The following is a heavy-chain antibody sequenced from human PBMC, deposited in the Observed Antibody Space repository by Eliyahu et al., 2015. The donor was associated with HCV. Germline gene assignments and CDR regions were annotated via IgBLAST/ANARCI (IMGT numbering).Heavy chain of an antibody. CDR2: ISWNSGSI. J-gene: IGHJ4*02. Sequence: EVQLVESGGGLVQPGRSLRLSCAASGFTFXXYAMHWVRQAPGKGLEWVSGISWNSGSIGYADSVKGRFTISRDNAKNSLYLQMNSLRAEDTALYYCAKGSGYDPRGAPFDYWGQGTLVTVSS. V-gene: IGHV3-9*01. D-gene: IGHD5-12*01. CDR1: GFTFXXYA. CDR3: AKGSGYDPRGAPFDY.